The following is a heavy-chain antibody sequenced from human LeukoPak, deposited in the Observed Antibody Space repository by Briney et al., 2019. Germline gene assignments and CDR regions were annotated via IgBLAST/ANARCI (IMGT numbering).Heavy chain of an antibody. V-gene: IGHV1-69*13. CDR3: ARVGVYGDYSIDY. J-gene: IGHJ4*02. CDR2: IIPIFGTA. CDR1: GGTSSSYA. Sequence: SVKVSCKASGGTSSSYAISWVRQAPGQGLEWMGGIIPIFGTANYAQKFQGRVTITADESTSTAYMELSSLRSEDTAVYYCARVGVYGDYSIDYWGQGTLVTVSS. D-gene: IGHD4-17*01.